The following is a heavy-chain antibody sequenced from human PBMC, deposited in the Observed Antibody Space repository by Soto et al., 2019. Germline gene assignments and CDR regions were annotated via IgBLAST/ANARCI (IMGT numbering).Heavy chain of an antibody. J-gene: IGHJ4*02. CDR1: GGTFSRYA. CDR3: ARGVYYDSRGYCFFF. Sequence: SVKVSCKASGGTFSRYALSWVRQAPGQGPEWMGGIVPMFGTANYAQKFQGRVTITADESTNTAYMQLSSLRSEDTAVYYCARGVYYDSRGYCFFFWGQGTLVTVSS. V-gene: IGHV1-69*13. D-gene: IGHD3-22*01. CDR2: IVPMFGTA.